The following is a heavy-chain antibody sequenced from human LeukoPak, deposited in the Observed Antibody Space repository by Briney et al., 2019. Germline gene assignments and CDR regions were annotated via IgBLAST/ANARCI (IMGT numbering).Heavy chain of an antibody. CDR3: AKDLSRWTRGAIDY. Sequence: PGRSLRLSCAASGFTFSSYGMHWVRQAPGKGLEWVAVISYDGSNKYYADSVKGRFTISRDNSKNTLYLQMNSLRAEDTAVYYCAKDLSRWTRGAIDYWGQGTLVTVSS. J-gene: IGHJ4*02. CDR2: ISYDGSNK. V-gene: IGHV3-30*18. D-gene: IGHD5-24*01. CDR1: GFTFSSYG.